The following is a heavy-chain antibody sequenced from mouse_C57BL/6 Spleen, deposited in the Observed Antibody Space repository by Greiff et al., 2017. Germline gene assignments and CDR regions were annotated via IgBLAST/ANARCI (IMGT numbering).Heavy chain of an antibody. V-gene: IGHV1-54*01. D-gene: IGHD1-1*01. CDR1: GYAFTNYL. CDR3: ARSYYGSSYGWFAD. J-gene: IGHJ3*01. CDR2: INPGSGGT. Sequence: QVQLQQSGAELVRPGTSVKVSCKASGYAFTNYLIEWVKQRPGQGLEWIGVINPGSGGTNYNEKFKGKATLTADKSSSTAYMQLSSLTSEDSAVYFCARSYYGSSYGWFADWGQGTLVTVSA.